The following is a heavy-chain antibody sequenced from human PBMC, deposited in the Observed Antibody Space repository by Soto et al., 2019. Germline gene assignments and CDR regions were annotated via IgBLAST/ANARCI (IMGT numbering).Heavy chain of an antibody. CDR1: GFTFSSYA. CDR3: ANSRYCSGGSCYWAFDY. D-gene: IGHD2-15*01. CDR2: ISGSGGST. V-gene: IGHV3-23*01. Sequence: GGSLRLSCAASGFTFSSYAMSWVRQAPGKGLEWVSAISGSGGSTYYADSVKGRFTISGDNSKNTLYLQMNSLRAEDTAVYYCANSRYCSGGSCYWAFDYWGQGTLVTVSS. J-gene: IGHJ4*02.